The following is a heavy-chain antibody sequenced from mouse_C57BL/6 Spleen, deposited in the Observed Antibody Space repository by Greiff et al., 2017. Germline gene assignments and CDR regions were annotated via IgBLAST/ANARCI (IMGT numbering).Heavy chain of an antibody. CDR3: ARQDSSCYVGWFAY. J-gene: IGHJ3*01. V-gene: IGHV1-64*01. Sequence: VQLQQPGAELVKPGASVKLSCKASGYTFTSYWMHWVKQRPGQGLEWIGMIHPNSGSTNYNEKFKSKATLTVDKSSSTAYMQLSSLTSEDSAVYYCARQDSSCYVGWFAYWGQGTLVTVSA. D-gene: IGHD3-2*02. CDR2: IHPNSGST. CDR1: GYTFTSYW.